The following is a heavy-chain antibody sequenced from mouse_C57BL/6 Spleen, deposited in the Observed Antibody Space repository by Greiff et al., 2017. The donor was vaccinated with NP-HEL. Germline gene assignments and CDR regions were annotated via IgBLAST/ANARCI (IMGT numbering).Heavy chain of an antibody. Sequence: VQLQQSGAELVRPGASVKLSCKASGYTFTDYYINWVKQRPGQGLEWIARIYPGSGNTYYNEKLKGKATLTAEKSSSPAYMQLSSLTSEDSAVYFCARGEGYYYFDYWGQGTTLTVSS. V-gene: IGHV1-76*01. D-gene: IGHD2-3*01. J-gene: IGHJ2*01. CDR2: IYPGSGNT. CDR3: ARGEGYYYFDY. CDR1: GYTFTDYY.